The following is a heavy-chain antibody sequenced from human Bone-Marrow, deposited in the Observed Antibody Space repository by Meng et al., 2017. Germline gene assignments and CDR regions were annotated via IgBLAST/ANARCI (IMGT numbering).Heavy chain of an antibody. CDR3: ARDPPCVYRCYASYFDY. J-gene: IGHJ4*02. D-gene: IGHD2-2*01. Sequence: GESLKISCAASGFTFSDYYMSWIRQAPGKGLEWVSYISSSGSTIYYADSVKGRFTISRDNAKNSLYLQMNSLRAEDTAVYYCARDPPCVYRCYASYFDYWGQGTLVTVSS. CDR2: ISSSGSTI. V-gene: IGHV3-11*04. CDR1: GFTFSDYY.